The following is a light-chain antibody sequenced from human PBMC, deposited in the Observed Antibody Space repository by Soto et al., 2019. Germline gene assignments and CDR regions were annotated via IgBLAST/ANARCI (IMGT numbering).Light chain of an antibody. J-gene: IGKJ1*01. V-gene: IGKV1-6*01. CDR1: QGIRLD. CDR3: LQDYNYPRT. CDR2: AAS. Sequence: AIQMTQSPSSLSASVGDRVTITCRASQGIRLDLGWYQQKPGKAPKLLIYAASSLQSGVSSRFSGSGSGTYFTLTISSLQPEYFATYYCLQDYNYPRTFGQGTKVEI.